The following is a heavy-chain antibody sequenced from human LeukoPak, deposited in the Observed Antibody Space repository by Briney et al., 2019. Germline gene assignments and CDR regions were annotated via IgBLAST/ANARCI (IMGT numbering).Heavy chain of an antibody. J-gene: IGHJ4*02. D-gene: IGHD1-26*01. CDR1: GFTFSSYG. CDR3: AKDLTMYSRRYPQSLGFDY. Sequence: PGRSLRLSCAASGFTFSSYGMHWVRQAPGKGLEWVAVISYDGSKKYYADSVKGRFTISRDNSKNTLYLQMNSLRAEDTAVYYCAKDLTMYSRRYPQSLGFDYWGQGTLVPVSS. CDR2: ISYDGSKK. V-gene: IGHV3-30*18.